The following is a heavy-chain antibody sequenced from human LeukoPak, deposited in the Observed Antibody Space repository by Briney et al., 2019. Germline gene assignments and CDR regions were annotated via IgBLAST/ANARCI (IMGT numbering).Heavy chain of an antibody. Sequence: GGSLRLSCAASGFTFSSYAMHWVRQAPGKGLEWVAVISYDGSNKYYADSVKGRFTISRDNSKNTLYLRMSSLRLEDTAVYYCARAYRGVDTAMATLGYFDFWGQGALVTVSS. CDR3: ARAYRGVDTAMATLGYFDF. CDR1: GFTFSSYA. V-gene: IGHV3-30*04. J-gene: IGHJ4*02. CDR2: ISYDGSNK. D-gene: IGHD5-18*01.